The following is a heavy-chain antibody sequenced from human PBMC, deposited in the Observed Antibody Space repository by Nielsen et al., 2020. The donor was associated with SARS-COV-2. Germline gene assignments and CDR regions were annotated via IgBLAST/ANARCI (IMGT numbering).Heavy chain of an antibody. J-gene: IGHJ6*02. Sequence: ASVKVSCKASGYTFTSYYMHWVRQAPGQGLEWMGIVNPSGGSTSYAQKFQGRVTMTRDTSTSTVYMELSSLRSEDTAVYYCASNSMPRSSMDVWGQGTTVTVSS. V-gene: IGHV1-46*01. D-gene: IGHD2/OR15-2a*01. CDR2: VNPSGGST. CDR1: GYTFTSYY. CDR3: ASNSMPRSSMDV.